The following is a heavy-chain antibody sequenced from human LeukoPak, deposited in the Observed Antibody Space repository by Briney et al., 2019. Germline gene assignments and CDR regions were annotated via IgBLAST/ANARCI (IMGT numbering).Heavy chain of an antibody. CDR2: IYYSGST. V-gene: IGHV4-59*01. CDR1: GGSISSYY. D-gene: IGHD2/OR15-2a*01. J-gene: IGHJ3*01. CDR3: ATPTIYEDAFDV. Sequence: SETLSLTCTVSGGSISSYYWSWIRQPPGKGLEWIGYIYYSGSTNYNPSLKSRVTISVDTSMNQFSLKLSSVTAADTAVYYCATPTIYEDAFDVWGQGTMVTVSS.